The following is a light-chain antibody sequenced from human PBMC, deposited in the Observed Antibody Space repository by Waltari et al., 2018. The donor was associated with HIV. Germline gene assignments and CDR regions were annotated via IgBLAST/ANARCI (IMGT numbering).Light chain of an antibody. CDR2: DAP. CDR3: QQRSNWPPVT. V-gene: IGKV3-11*01. Sequence: EVVLTQSPSTLSLSQGERAPLSCRASQNIGNYLAWYQQKPGQAPRLLIYDAPTRSSGIPARFSGSGSGTDFTLTISSLEPEDVAVYYCQQRSNWPPVTFGQGTRLEI. J-gene: IGKJ5*01. CDR1: QNIGNY.